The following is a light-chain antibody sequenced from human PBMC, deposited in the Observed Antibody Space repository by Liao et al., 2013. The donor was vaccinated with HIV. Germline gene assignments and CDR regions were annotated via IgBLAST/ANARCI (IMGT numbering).Light chain of an antibody. Sequence: SYELTQPPSVSVSPGQTASITCFGDKLVDRYAAWYQQKPGQSPVVVIYQDRQRPSGIPERFSGSNSGNTATLTISGTQAMDEADYYCQVRDSSNDHVVFGGGTKLTVL. CDR1: KLVDRY. CDR3: QVRDSSNDHVV. V-gene: IGLV3-1*01. J-gene: IGLJ2*01. CDR2: QDR.